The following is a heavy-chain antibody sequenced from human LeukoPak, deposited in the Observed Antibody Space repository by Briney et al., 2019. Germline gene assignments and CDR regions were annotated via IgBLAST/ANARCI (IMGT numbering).Heavy chain of an antibody. CDR1: GGSFNGYY. CDR2: INHSGST. D-gene: IGHD3-10*01. J-gene: IGHJ6*03. CDR3: ARGRVTMVRGVYYYYYYMDV. Sequence: KASETLSLTCAVYGGSFNGYYWSWIRQPPGKGLEWIGEINHSGSTNYNPSLKSRVTISVDTSKNQFSLKLSSVTAADTAVYYCARGRVTMVRGVYYYYYYMDVWGKGTTVTVSS. V-gene: IGHV4-34*01.